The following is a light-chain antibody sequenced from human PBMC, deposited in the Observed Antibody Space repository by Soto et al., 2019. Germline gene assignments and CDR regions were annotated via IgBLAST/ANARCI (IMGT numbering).Light chain of an antibody. CDR2: DVS. CDR3: YSYSTSGIHYV. V-gene: IGLV2-14*03. CDR1: SSDVGGYEY. J-gene: IGLJ1*01. Sequence: QSGLTQPASVSGSPGQSITISCAGSSSDVGGYEYVSWYQQHPGRAPKLIIYDVSNRPSGVSNRFSGAKSGNTASLTISGLQADNEADYYCYSYSTSGIHYVFGDGTKVTVL.